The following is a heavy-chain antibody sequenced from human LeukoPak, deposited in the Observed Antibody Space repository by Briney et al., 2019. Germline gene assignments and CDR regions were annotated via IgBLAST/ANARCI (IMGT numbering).Heavy chain of an antibody. V-gene: IGHV1-46*01. J-gene: IGHJ4*02. CDR1: GYTFTSYY. CDR3: ARVPAVAIFSKYYFDY. Sequence: ASVKVSCKASGYTFTSYYMHWVRRAPGQGLEWMGIINPSGGSTSYAQKFQGRVTMTRDTSTSTVYMELSSLRSEDTAVYYCARVPAVAIFSKYYFDYWGQGTLVTVSS. D-gene: IGHD6-19*01. CDR2: INPSGGST.